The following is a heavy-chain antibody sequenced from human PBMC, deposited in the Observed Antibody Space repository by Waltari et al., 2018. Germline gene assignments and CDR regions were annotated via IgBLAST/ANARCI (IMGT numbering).Heavy chain of an antibody. V-gene: IGHV1-69*14. CDR2: DSPIFRTA. J-gene: IGHJ4*02. D-gene: IGHD1-26*01. Sequence: QVQLVQSGAEVKKPGSTVKVSCKASGGTFSSYAISWVRQAPGQGLEWMGVDSPIFRTANYAQKFQGRVTITADKSTSAAYMELCSLRAEDTAVYYCARGPQVGATTYWGQGALVTVAA. CDR1: GGTFSSYA. CDR3: ARGPQVGATTY.